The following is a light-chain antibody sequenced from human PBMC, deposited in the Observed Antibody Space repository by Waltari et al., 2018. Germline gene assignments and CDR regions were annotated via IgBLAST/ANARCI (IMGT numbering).Light chain of an antibody. CDR2: YDN. CDR3: QVSDSTADLVV. V-gene: IGLV3-21*04. J-gene: IGLJ2*01. Sequence: SYVLTQPPSVSVAPGETSRITCGGDHIGGYSVNCYQQKPGQAPVLVLYYDNNRPSGIPERFSGSNFGNTATLTISRVEAGDEADYYCQVSDSTADLVVFGGGTKLTVL. CDR1: HIGGYS.